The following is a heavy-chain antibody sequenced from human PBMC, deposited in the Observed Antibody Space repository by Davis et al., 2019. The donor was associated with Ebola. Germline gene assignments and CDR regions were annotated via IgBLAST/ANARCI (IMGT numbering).Heavy chain of an antibody. CDR3: ARVTRLDYYDSSGYYPAEAFDI. CDR2: IYHSGST. Sequence: MPSETLSLTCAVSGGSISSGGYSWSWIRQPPGKGLEWIGSIYHSGSTYYNPSLKSRLTISVGRSKNQFSLKLSSVTAADTAVYYCARVTRLDYYDSSGYYPAEAFDIWGQGTMVTVSS. V-gene: IGHV4-30-2*01. CDR1: GGSISSGGYS. J-gene: IGHJ3*02. D-gene: IGHD3-22*01.